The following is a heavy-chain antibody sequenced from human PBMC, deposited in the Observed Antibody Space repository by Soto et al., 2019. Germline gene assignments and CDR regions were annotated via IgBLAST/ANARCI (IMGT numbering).Heavy chain of an antibody. CDR2: IIPILGIA. D-gene: IGHD2-2*03. J-gene: IGHJ5*02. CDR1: GGTFSSYT. V-gene: IGHV1-69*04. CDR3: AREVDIVVVPAAMRINWFDP. Sequence: SVKVSCKASGGTFSSYTISWVRQAPGQGLEWMGRIIPILGIANYAQKFQGRVTITADKSTSTAYMELSSLRSEDTAVYYFAREVDIVVVPAAMRINWFDPWGQGTLVTVSS.